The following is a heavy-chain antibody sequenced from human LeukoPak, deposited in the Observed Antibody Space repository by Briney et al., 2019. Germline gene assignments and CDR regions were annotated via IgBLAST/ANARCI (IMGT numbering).Heavy chain of an antibody. V-gene: IGHV3-30*03. D-gene: IGHD3-10*01. Sequence: PGTSLRLSCAASGFAFSTYGMHWVRQAPGKGLEWVAVTSSDGSQKNYADSVKGRFTISRDNSKNTLYLQMNSLRAEDTAVYYCTGELPWGQGTLVTVSS. CDR3: TGELP. CDR1: GFAFSTYG. CDR2: TSSDGSQK. J-gene: IGHJ5*02.